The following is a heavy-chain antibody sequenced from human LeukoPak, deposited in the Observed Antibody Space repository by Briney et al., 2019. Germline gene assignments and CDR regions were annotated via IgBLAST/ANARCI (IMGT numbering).Heavy chain of an antibody. V-gene: IGHV3-21*01. J-gene: IGHJ1*01. CDR1: GFTFSSYS. CDR3: ATPAAGPGAEYSLY. Sequence: GGSLRLSCAASGFTFSSYSMNWVRQAPGKGLEWVSSIDFTSRYIYNADSVKGRFTTSRDNAKNSLDLQMNSLKVEDTAVYYCATPAAGPGAEYSLYWGQGTLVVVSS. CDR2: IDFTSRYI. D-gene: IGHD6-13*01.